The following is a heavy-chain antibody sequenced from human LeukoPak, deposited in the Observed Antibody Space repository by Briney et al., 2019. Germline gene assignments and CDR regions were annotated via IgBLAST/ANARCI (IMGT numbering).Heavy chain of an antibody. Sequence: GGSLRLSCAASGFTFRNYNMHWVRQAPGKGPEWVSAISSGSTYVYYADSVKGRFTISRDNAKNSLYLQMNSLRAEDTAVYYCARDSSSQSYYYYYYMDVWGKGTTVTVSS. V-gene: IGHV3-21*01. J-gene: IGHJ6*03. CDR2: ISSGSTYV. CDR1: GFTFRNYN. CDR3: ARDSSSQSYYYYYYMDV. D-gene: IGHD6-13*01.